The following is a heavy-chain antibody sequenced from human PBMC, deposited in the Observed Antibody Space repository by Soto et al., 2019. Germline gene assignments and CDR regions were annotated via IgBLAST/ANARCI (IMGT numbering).Heavy chain of an antibody. D-gene: IGHD5-18*01. V-gene: IGHV4-4*02. CDR2: IYHSGST. CDR3: VRGYRSFDV. CDR1: GGSISSSNW. J-gene: IGHJ3*01. Sequence: SETLSLTCAVSGGSISSSNWWSWVRQPPGKGLEWIGEIYHSGSTNYNPSLKSRVTISVDNSKNTLYLQMNSLRAEDTAVYYCVRGYRSFDVWGRGTMVTVSS.